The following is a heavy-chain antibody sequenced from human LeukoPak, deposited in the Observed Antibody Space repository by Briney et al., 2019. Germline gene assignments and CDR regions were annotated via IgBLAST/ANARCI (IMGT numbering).Heavy chain of an antibody. CDR3: AREFNVIGNFDY. CDR1: GFTFSRFS. Sequence: PGGSLRLSCSTSGFTFSRFSMRWLRQAPGKGLEWVASIYLSGNFISYADSVKGRFTISRDNANNSVYLQMSSLAVDDMAVYYCAREFNVIGNFDYWGQGTLVTVSS. CDR2: IYLSGNFI. D-gene: IGHD3-10*01. V-gene: IGHV3-21*01. J-gene: IGHJ4*02.